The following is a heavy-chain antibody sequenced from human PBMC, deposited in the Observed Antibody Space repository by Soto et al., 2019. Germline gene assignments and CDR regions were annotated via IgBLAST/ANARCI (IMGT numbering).Heavy chain of an antibody. CDR2: VYYSGTT. D-gene: IGHD1-26*01. Sequence: PSETLSLTCTVSGGSIRNGDYYWGWIRQPPGKGLEWIGYVYYSGTTYSHPSLNSRVSISVDTSENQFSVRLTSVTAADTAVYYCVTVNLVGAAYYFDYWGPGTLVTVSS. CDR3: VTVNLVGAAYYFDY. CDR1: GGSIRNGDYY. V-gene: IGHV4-30-4*01. J-gene: IGHJ4*02.